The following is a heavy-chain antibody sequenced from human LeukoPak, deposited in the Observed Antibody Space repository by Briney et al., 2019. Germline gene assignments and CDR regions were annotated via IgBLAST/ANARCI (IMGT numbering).Heavy chain of an antibody. J-gene: IGHJ4*02. Sequence: PGGSLRLSCAASGFTFSTYNMNWVRQAPGKGLEWVSHISSSSSTIYYADYVQGRFTVSRDNAKNSPYLQMNSLRDEDTAVYYCARAGAWEALNCWGQGTLVTVSS. CDR1: GFTFSTYN. D-gene: IGHD1-26*01. CDR2: ISSSSSTI. V-gene: IGHV3-48*02. CDR3: ARAGAWEALNC.